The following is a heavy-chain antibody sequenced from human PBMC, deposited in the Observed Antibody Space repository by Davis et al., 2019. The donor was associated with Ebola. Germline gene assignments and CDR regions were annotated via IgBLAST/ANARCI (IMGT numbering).Heavy chain of an antibody. Sequence: PGGSLRLSCVASGFILSDYYMTWVRRAPGKGLEWGANIKEDGSVQYYADSMEGRFTISRDNAKNSLFLQMSTLRAEDTAVYYCAGPIRGPQQWWGQGTPVIVSS. V-gene: IGHV3-7*01. J-gene: IGHJ4*02. CDR1: GFILSDYY. D-gene: IGHD5-18*01. CDR3: AGPIRGPQQW. CDR2: IKEDGSVQ.